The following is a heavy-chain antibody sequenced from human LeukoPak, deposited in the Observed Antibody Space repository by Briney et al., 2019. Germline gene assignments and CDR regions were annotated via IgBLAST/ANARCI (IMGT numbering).Heavy chain of an antibody. J-gene: IGHJ4*02. CDR2: IAGGSNTI. Sequence: GGSLRLSCAASGCTFSNYGMNWVRQAPGKGLEWVSSIAGGSNTINYADSVKGRFTVSRDNAKNSLYLQMNSLRAEDTAVYYCARGLGRTYHHFDYWGQGTLVTVSS. D-gene: IGHD1-14*01. CDR3: ARGLGRTYHHFDY. CDR1: GCTFSNYG. V-gene: IGHV3-21*01.